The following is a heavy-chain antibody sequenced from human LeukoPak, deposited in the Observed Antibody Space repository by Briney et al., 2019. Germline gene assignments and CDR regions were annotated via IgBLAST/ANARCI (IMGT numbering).Heavy chain of an antibody. Sequence: GGSLRLSCAASRFTFSSYAMSWVRQAPGKGLEWVSAISGSGVSTYYADSVKGRFTISRDNSKNTLYLQMNSLRAEDTAVYYCAKQRGGYYYDSSGYYWIDYWGQGTLVTVSS. V-gene: IGHV3-23*01. CDR1: RFTFSSYA. CDR2: ISGSGVST. D-gene: IGHD3-22*01. J-gene: IGHJ4*02. CDR3: AKQRGGYYYDSSGYYWIDY.